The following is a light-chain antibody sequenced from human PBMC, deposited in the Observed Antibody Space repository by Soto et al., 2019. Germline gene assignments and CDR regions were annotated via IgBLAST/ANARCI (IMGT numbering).Light chain of an antibody. V-gene: IGLV2-8*01. CDR1: SRDVGGNNY. Sequence: QSALTQPPSASGSPGQSVSISCTGTSRDVGGNNYASWYQQHPGKAPKLMIYEVSKRPSGVPDRFSGSKSGNTASLTVSGLQAEDEADYFCLSYAGSTNYVFGTGTKVTV. CDR2: EVS. CDR3: LSYAGSTNYV. J-gene: IGLJ1*01.